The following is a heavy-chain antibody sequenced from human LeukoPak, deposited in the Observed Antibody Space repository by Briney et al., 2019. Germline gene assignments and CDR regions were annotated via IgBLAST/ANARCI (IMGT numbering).Heavy chain of an antibody. J-gene: IGHJ4*02. CDR1: GPAFTWSW. D-gene: IGHD3-9*01. V-gene: IGHV3-7*01. CDR3: ARNDWGSLDY. Sequence: GGSLRLSCAASGPAFTWSWMGWVRQAPGKRLEWVASIAQDGGEKVFLDSVKGRFFISKDNARNSLYLDMNNVRVDDTAVYYCARNDWGSLDYWGQGTLVTVSS. CDR2: IAQDGGEK.